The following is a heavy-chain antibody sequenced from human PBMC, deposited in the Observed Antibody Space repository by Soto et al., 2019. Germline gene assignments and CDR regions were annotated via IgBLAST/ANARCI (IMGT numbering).Heavy chain of an antibody. CDR1: GGSISSGGYY. Sequence: PSETLSLTCTVSGGSISSGGYYWSWIRQHPGKGLEWIGYIYYSGSTYYNPSLKSRVTISVDTPKNQFSLKLSSVTAADTAVYYCARDPWGVGAVARGTNGMDVWGQGTTVTVSS. CDR3: ARDPWGVGAVARGTNGMDV. J-gene: IGHJ6*02. CDR2: IYYSGST. D-gene: IGHD6-19*01. V-gene: IGHV4-31*03.